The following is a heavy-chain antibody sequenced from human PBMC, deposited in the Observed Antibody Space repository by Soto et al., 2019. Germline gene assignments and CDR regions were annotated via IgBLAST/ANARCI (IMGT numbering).Heavy chain of an antibody. J-gene: IGHJ3*02. CDR1: GGSISIGGYY. CDR2: IYYNGST. D-gene: IGHD1-26*01. CDR3: ARGWGSGSYYKPFHI. V-gene: IGHV4-31*03. Sequence: SETLSLTCTVSGGSISIGGYYWSWIRQHPGKGLEWIGYIYYNGSTYYNPSLKSRVIKSVDTSKNQFSLKLTSVTAADTAMYYCARGWGSGSYYKPFHIWGQGTMVTVSS.